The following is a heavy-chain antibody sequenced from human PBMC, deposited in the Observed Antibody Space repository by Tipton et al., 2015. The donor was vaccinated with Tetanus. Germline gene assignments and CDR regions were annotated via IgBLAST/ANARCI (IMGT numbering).Heavy chain of an antibody. D-gene: IGHD5-18*01. CDR1: GYTFTSYG. J-gene: IGHJ6*02. CDR3: ARGASYGPDYYYGMDV. Sequence: QLVQSGAEVKKPGASVKVSCKASGYTFTSYGISWVRQAPGQGLEWMGWISAYNGNTNYAQKLQGRVTMTTDTSTSTAFMEMRSLRSDDTAVYYCARGASYGPDYYYGMDVWGQGTTVTVSS. CDR2: ISAYNGNT. V-gene: IGHV1-18*01.